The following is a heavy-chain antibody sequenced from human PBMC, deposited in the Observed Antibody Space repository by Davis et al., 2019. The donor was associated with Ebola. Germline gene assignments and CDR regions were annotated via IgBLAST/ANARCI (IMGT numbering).Heavy chain of an antibody. CDR1: GFTFSSYW. V-gene: IGHV3-7*01. D-gene: IGHD5-18*01. Sequence: GESLKISCAASGFTFSSYWMSWVRQAPGKGLEWVANIKQDGSEKYYVDSVKGRFTISRDNARNSLYLQMNSLRAEDTAVYYCARWGRGYSYGTDYYYYGMDVWGKGTTVSVSS. CDR3: ARWGRGYSYGTDYYYYGMDV. CDR2: IKQDGSEK. J-gene: IGHJ6*04.